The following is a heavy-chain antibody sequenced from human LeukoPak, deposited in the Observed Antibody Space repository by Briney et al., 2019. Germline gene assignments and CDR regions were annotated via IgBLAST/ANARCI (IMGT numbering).Heavy chain of an antibody. V-gene: IGHV3-15*07. Sequence: GGSLRLSCAASGFTFSSYGMHWVRQAPGKGLEWVGRIKSKTDGGTTDYAAPVKGRFTISRDDSKNTLYLQMNSLKTEDTAVYYCTTDSLGVGAALDAFDIWGQGTMVTVSS. CDR1: GFTFSSYG. CDR2: IKSKTDGGTT. J-gene: IGHJ3*02. D-gene: IGHD1-26*01. CDR3: TTDSLGVGAALDAFDI.